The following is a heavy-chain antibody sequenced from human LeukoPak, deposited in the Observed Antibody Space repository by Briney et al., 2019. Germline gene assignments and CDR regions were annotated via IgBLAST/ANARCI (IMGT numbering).Heavy chain of an antibody. D-gene: IGHD6-13*01. V-gene: IGHV1-2*02. Sequence: ASVKVSCKASVYTFTGYYMHWVRQAPGQGLEWMGWINPNSGGTNYAQKFQGRVTMTRDTSISTAYMELSRLRSDDTAVYYCASTIAAADWGFDYWSQGTLVTVSS. CDR1: VYTFTGYY. CDR2: INPNSGGT. J-gene: IGHJ4*02. CDR3: ASTIAAADWGFDY.